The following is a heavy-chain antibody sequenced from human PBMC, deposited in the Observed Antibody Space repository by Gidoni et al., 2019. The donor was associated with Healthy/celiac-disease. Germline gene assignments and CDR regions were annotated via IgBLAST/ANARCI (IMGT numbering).Heavy chain of an antibody. CDR3: ARINLLEWLSLDY. J-gene: IGHJ4*02. CDR1: GFSLSNARMG. CDR2: IFSNDEK. D-gene: IGHD3-3*01. Sequence: QVTLKESGPVLVKPTETLTLTCTVPGFSLSNARMGVSWIRQPPGKALEWLAHIFSNDEKSYSTSLKSRLTISQDTSQSQVVLTLTNIDPVDTATYYCARINLLEWLSLDYWGQGTLVTVSS. V-gene: IGHV2-26*01.